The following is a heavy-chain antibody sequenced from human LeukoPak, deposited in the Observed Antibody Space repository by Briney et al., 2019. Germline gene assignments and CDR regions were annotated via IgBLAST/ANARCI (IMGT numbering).Heavy chain of an antibody. CDR3: TRGAGWLIDY. CDR1: DDSISDYY. CDR2: FHNSGAS. D-gene: IGHD3-16*01. V-gene: IGHV4-59*01. J-gene: IGHJ4*02. Sequence: SETLSLTCTVSDDSISDYYRGWIRQPPGKGLEWIGYFHNSGASTYNPSLKSRVTISADTSKNQFSLKLNSLTTADTAIYYCTRGAGWLIDYWGQGILVTVSS.